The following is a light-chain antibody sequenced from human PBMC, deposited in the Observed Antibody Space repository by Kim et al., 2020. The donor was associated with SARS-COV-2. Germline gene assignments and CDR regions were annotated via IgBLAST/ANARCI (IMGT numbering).Light chain of an antibody. CDR3: QQYNNWLT. J-gene: IGKJ4*01. CDR1: QSANSN. V-gene: IGKV3-15*01. CDR2: GAS. Sequence: EIVLTQSPATLSVSPGERATLSCRASQSANSNLAWYQQKPGQAPRLLIYGASTRATGVPARFSSSGSGTDFTLTISSLQSEDFAVYYCQQYNNWLTFGGGTKVEIK.